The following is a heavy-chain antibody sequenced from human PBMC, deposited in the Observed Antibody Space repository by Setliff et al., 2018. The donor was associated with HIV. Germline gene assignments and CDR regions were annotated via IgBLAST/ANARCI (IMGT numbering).Heavy chain of an antibody. J-gene: IGHJ4*02. CDR1: GGSVGSGSYY. CDR3: ARDPPGYGDSKDY. CDR2: IYYSGST. V-gene: IGHV4-61*01. Sequence: SETLSLTCSVSGGSVGSGSYYWSWIRQSPGKGLEWLGYIYYSGSTTYNPSLRSRVTIPIDTSKNQFSLNLRSVTAADTAVYYCARDPPGYGDSKDYWGQGKLVTVSS. D-gene: IGHD4-17*01.